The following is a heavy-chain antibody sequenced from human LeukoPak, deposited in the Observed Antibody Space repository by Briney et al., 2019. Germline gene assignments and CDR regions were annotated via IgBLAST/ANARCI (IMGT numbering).Heavy chain of an antibody. V-gene: IGHV1-3*01. Sequence: ASVKVSCKASGYTFTTYALTWVRQAPGQRLEWMGWINVGNGNTKSSQKFQGRVTITRDMSASTAYMELSSLRSEDTAVYYCARGLGYGVFDPWGQGTLVTDFS. CDR1: GYTFTTYA. J-gene: IGHJ5*02. CDR2: INVGNGNT. CDR3: ARGLGYGVFDP. D-gene: IGHD6-13*01.